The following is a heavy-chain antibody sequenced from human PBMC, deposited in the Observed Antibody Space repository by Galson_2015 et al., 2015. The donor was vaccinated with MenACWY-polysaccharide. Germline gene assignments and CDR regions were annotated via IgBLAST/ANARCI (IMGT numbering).Heavy chain of an antibody. J-gene: IGHJ4*02. CDR3: ARSPYSGFDLDY. CDR2: VSYDGANK. V-gene: IGHV3-30*03. CDR1: GFTFSSYA. Sequence: SLRLSCAASGFTFSSYAMHWVRQAPGKGLEWVAVVSYDGANKYYVDSVKGRFTISRDNSKNPLFLQMNSLRAEDTALYYCARSPYSGFDLDYWGQGTLVTVSS. D-gene: IGHD5-12*01.